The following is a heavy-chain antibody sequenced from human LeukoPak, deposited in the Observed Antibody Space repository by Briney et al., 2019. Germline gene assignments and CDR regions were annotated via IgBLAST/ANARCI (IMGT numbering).Heavy chain of an antibody. J-gene: IGHJ4*02. Sequence: GGSLRLSCAASGFTFSSYAMSWVRPAPGEGLEWVSAISGSGSTTYYADSVKGRFTVSGDNSKSTLYLQMNSLRAEDTAVYYCAKPFDYSGYYFDSWGQGTLVTVSS. V-gene: IGHV3-23*01. CDR3: AKPFDYSGYYFDS. CDR2: ISGSGSTT. CDR1: GFTFSSYA. D-gene: IGHD3-22*01.